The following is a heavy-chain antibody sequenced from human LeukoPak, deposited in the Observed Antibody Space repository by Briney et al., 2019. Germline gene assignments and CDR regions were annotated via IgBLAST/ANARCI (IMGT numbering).Heavy chain of an antibody. Sequence: SETLSLTCAVSGGSISSSVHYWGWIRQPPGKGLEWIGSIYYSGNTYYRPSLKSRVTMSVDRSTNQFTLKLSSVTAADTAVYYCGRLPMIRGIIGWFDPWGQGTLVTVSS. J-gene: IGHJ5*02. V-gene: IGHV4-39*01. CDR3: GRLPMIRGIIGWFDP. CDR1: GGSISSSVHY. D-gene: IGHD3-10*01. CDR2: IYYSGNT.